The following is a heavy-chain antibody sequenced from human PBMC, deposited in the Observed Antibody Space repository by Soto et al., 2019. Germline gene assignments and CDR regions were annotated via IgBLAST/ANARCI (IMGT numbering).Heavy chain of an antibody. J-gene: IGHJ6*02. CDR3: ATRRSNGWLRFSYYYGMDV. CDR2: IIPIFGTA. D-gene: IGHD5-12*01. V-gene: IGHV1-69*13. CDR1: GGTFSSYA. Sequence: VASVKVSCKASGGTFSSYAISWVRQAPGQGLEWMGGIIPIFGTANYAQKFQGRVTITADESTSTAYMELSSLRSEDTAVYYCATRRSNGWLRFSYYYGMDVWGQGTTVTVSS.